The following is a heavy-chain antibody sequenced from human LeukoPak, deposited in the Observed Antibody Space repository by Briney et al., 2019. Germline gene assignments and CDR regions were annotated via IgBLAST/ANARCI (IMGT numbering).Heavy chain of an antibody. J-gene: IGHJ4*02. D-gene: IGHD6-13*01. CDR2: ISSSGGTK. CDR3: ARGRPLAAADGGQPPDY. Sequence: GGSLRLSCAASGFTFSDYYMSWIRQAPGKGLEWVSYISSSGGTKYYADSVKGRFTISRDNAKNSLYLQMNSLRAEDTAAYYCARGRPLAAADGGQPPDYWGQGTLVTVSS. V-gene: IGHV3-11*04. CDR1: GFTFSDYY.